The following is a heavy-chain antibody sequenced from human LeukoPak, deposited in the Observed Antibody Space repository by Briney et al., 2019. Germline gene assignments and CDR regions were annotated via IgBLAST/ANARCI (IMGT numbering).Heavy chain of an antibody. V-gene: IGHV1-2*02. CDR1: GYTFTGYY. D-gene: IGHD3-9*01. CDR2: INPNSGGT. J-gene: IGHJ4*02. CDR3: ARDYRVGSYYDILTGYYISGGFDY. Sequence: GASVKVSCKASGYTFTGYYMHWVRLAPGQGLEWMGWINPNSGGTNYAQKFQGRVTMTRDTSISTAYMELSRLRSDDTAVYYCARDYRVGSYYDILTGYYISGGFDYWGQGTLVTVSS.